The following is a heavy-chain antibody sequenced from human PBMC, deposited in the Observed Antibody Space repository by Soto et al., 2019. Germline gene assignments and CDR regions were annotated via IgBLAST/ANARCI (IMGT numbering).Heavy chain of an antibody. CDR2: ISWNSGSI. J-gene: IGHJ2*01. V-gene: IGHV3-9*01. CDR1: GFTFDDYA. D-gene: IGHD3-22*01. CDR3: AKEGGYSYGSSGSWYFDL. Sequence: EVQLVESGGGLVQPGRSLRLSCAASGFTFDDYAMHWVRQAPGKGLEWVSGISWNSGSIGYADSVKGRFTIARDNAKNSLYLQMNSLRAEDTALYYCAKEGGYSYGSSGSWYFDLWGRGTLVTVSS.